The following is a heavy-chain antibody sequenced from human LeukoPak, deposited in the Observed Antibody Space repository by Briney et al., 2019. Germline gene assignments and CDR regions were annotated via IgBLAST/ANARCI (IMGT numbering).Heavy chain of an antibody. CDR2: ISSNGGST. Sequence: PGGSLRLSCAASGFTFSNYAMHWVRQAPGQGLEYVSAISSNGGSTYYANSVKGRFTISRDSSKNTLYLQMGSLRIEDMAVYYCASSPPTGTTWYFDLWGRGTLVTVSS. CDR3: ASSPPTGTTWYFDL. V-gene: IGHV3-64*01. J-gene: IGHJ2*01. CDR1: GFTFSNYA. D-gene: IGHD1-7*01.